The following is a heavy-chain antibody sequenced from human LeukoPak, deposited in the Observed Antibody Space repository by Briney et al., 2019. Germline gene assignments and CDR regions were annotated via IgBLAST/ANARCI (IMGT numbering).Heavy chain of an antibody. V-gene: IGHV3-64*01. Sequence: GGSLRLSCAASGFTFSSYAMHWVRQAPGKGLEYVSAISSNGGSTYYANSVKGRFTISRDNSKNTLYLQVCSLRAEDMAVYYCARGFPSPDKRPCWGQGTLVTVSS. CDR3: ARGFPSPDKRPC. D-gene: IGHD3-10*01. CDR2: ISSNGGST. CDR1: GFTFSSYA. J-gene: IGHJ4*02.